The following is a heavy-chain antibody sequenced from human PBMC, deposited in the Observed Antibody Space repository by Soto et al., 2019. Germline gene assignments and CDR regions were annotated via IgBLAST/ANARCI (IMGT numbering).Heavy chain of an antibody. Sequence: QITLKESGPTLVKPTQTLTLTCTFSGFSLSTSGVGVGWIRQPPGKALEWLALIYWDDDKRYSPSLKSRLTITKDTSKNQVVLTMTNMDPVDTATYYCAHLYYYDSSGYYPFDYWGQRTLVTVSS. J-gene: IGHJ4*02. D-gene: IGHD3-22*01. V-gene: IGHV2-5*02. CDR2: IYWDDDK. CDR1: GFSLSTSGVG. CDR3: AHLYYYDSSGYYPFDY.